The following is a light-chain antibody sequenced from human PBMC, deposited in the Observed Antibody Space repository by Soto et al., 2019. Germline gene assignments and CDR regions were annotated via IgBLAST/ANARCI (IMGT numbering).Light chain of an antibody. Sequence: QSALTQPPSASGSPGHSVTISCTGTSSDVGGRNYVSWYQQHPGKAPKVMIYEVTKRPSGVPDRFSGSKSGNTASLTVSGLQAEDEADYYCCSYAGNNNWVFGGRTKLTVL. J-gene: IGLJ3*02. V-gene: IGLV2-8*01. CDR1: SSDVGGRNY. CDR2: EVT. CDR3: CSYAGNNNWV.